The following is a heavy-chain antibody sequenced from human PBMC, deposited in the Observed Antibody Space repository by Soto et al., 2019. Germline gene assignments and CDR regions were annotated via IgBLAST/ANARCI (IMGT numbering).Heavy chain of an antibody. CDR2: IWYDGSNE. J-gene: IGHJ4*02. Sequence: QVQLVESGGGVVQPGRSLRLACAASGFTFSNYGMHWVRQAPGKGLEWVAVIWYDGSNENYADSVKGRFTISRDNSNNTLYIQMNRLRAEDPAVYYCTRVTYYSGNSFHYFDNWGQGTLVTVSS. V-gene: IGHV3-33*01. CDR3: TRVTYYSGNSFHYFDN. CDR1: GFTFSNYG. D-gene: IGHD4-4*01.